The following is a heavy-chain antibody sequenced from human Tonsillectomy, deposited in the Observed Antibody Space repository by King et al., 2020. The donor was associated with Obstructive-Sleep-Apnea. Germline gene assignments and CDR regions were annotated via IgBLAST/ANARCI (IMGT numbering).Heavy chain of an antibody. CDR1: GFTFSSYG. Sequence: VQLVESGGGVVQPGRSLRLSCAASGFTFSSYGMHWVRQAPGKGLEWVAFIRYDGSNKYYADSVKGRFTISRDNSKNTLYLQMNSLRAEETAVYYCAKDGGLVVVAGYFDYWGQGTLVTVSS. CDR3: AKDGGLVVVAGYFDY. CDR2: IRYDGSNK. V-gene: IGHV3-30*02. D-gene: IGHD2-15*01. J-gene: IGHJ4*02.